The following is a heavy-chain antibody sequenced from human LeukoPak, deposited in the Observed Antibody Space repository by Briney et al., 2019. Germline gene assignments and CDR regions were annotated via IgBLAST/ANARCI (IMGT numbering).Heavy chain of an antibody. V-gene: IGHV3-7*03. CDR3: TTLSS. CDR2: INQDGSEE. Sequence: INQDGSEENYVDSVRGRFTISRDNAKNSLHLQMNSLKTEDTAVYYCTTLSSWGQGTLVTVSS. D-gene: IGHD3-16*02. J-gene: IGHJ4*02.